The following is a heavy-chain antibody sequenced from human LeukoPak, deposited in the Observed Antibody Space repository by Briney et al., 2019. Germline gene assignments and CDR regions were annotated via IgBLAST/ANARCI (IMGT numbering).Heavy chain of an antibody. Sequence: GGSLRLSCAASGFTFSKFPMGWVRQAPGRGLEWVSAISASGNVTFYADSLRGRFTISRDNSKSTLYLQMDGLRAEDTAIFYCAKSLFTSATGTGRAFHIWGQGTRVTVSS. V-gene: IGHV3-23*01. D-gene: IGHD1-1*01. CDR2: ISASGNVT. CDR1: GFTFSKFP. J-gene: IGHJ3*02. CDR3: AKSLFTSATGTGRAFHI.